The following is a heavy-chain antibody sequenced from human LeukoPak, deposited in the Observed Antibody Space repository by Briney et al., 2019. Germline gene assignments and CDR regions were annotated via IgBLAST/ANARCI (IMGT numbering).Heavy chain of an antibody. CDR2: IKQDGSEK. D-gene: IGHD3-10*01. V-gene: IGHV3-7*01. CDR3: ARDSGYYYYGMDV. Sequence: GGSLRLSCAASGFTFSSYWMSWVRQAPGKGLEWVANIKQDGSEKYYVDSVKGRFTISRDNAKNSLYLQMNSLRAEDTAVYYCARDSGYYYYGMDVWGQGTTVTVSS. J-gene: IGHJ6*02. CDR1: GFTFSSYW.